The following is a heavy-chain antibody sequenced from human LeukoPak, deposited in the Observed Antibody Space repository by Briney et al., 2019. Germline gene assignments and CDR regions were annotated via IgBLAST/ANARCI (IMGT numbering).Heavy chain of an antibody. V-gene: IGHV3-66*01. D-gene: IGHD6-13*01. Sequence: SGGSPRLSCAASGFTVSSNYMSWVRQAPGKGLEWVSVIYSGGSTYYADSVKGRFTISRDNSKNTLYLQMNSLRAEDTAVYYCARVGRAAAGSNPFDCWGQGTLVTVSS. CDR3: ARVGRAAAGSNPFDC. CDR1: GFTVSSNY. J-gene: IGHJ4*02. CDR2: IYSGGST.